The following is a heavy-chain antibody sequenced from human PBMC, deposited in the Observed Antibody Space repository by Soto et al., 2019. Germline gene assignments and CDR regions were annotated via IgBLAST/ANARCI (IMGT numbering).Heavy chain of an antibody. CDR2: MNPGSGDT. D-gene: IGHD2-8*01. J-gene: IGHJ6*02. V-gene: IGHV1-8*02. CDR3: ARGDSTDCSNGVCSFFYNHDMDV. Sequence: ASVKVSCKASGYTFTNNDVSWVRQATGQGLEWMGWMNPGSGDTGYAQKFQGRVTMTRDISIATASMELTRLTSDDTAIYYCARGDSTDCSNGVCSFFYNHDMDVWGQGTTVTVSS. CDR1: GYTFTNND.